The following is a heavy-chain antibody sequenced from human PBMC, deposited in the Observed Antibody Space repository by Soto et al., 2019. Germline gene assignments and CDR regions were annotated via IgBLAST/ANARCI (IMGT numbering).Heavy chain of an antibody. CDR2: IYYSGRT. Sequence: QVQLQESGPGLVESSQTLSLTYTVSGVSISSGGYYWGWIRQHPGKGLEWIGNIYYSGRTYYNPSLKSRLLMSVDTSKNHFSLNLNAVTAADTAMYFCASVVGGDSEDYFDYWGQGVLVTVSS. CDR1: GVSISSGGYY. J-gene: IGHJ4*02. D-gene: IGHD2-21*02. CDR3: ASVVGGDSEDYFDY. V-gene: IGHV4-31*03.